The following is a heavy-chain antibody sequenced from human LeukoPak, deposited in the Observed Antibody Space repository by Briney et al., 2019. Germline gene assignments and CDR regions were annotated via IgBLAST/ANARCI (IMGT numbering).Heavy chain of an antibody. V-gene: IGHV3-74*01. Sequence: LGGSLRLSCATSGFTFSTSWMHWVRQAPGKGLVWVSRISGDGTTTTYADSVKGRFTISRDNAKNTLFLQMNSLRVDDTAVYYCTRVRSSSWYDYWGQGALVTVSS. CDR1: GFTFSTSW. J-gene: IGHJ4*02. CDR3: TRVRSSSWYDY. CDR2: ISGDGTTT. D-gene: IGHD6-13*01.